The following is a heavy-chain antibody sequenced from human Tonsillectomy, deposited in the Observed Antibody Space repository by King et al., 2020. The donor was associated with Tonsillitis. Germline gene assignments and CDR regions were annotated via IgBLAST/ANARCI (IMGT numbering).Heavy chain of an antibody. CDR3: ARDVPKRSSSSSYYHYYMDV. CDR2: IYIRGIS. Sequence: LQLQESGPGLVKPSQTLSLTCTVSGGSISTVDYYWSWIRQSAGKGLEWIGRIYIRGISNYNPSLESRVTMSVDTSKNLLALNLSSVTAADAGVYYCARDVPKRSSSSSYYHYYMDVWGKGTTVTVSS. J-gene: IGHJ6*03. CDR1: GGSISTVDYY. D-gene: IGHD6-6*01. V-gene: IGHV4-61*02.